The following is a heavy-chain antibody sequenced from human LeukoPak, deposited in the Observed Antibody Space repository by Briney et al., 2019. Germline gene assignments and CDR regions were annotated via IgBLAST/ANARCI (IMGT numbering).Heavy chain of an antibody. CDR3: ANTLELWFGQHDAFDI. J-gene: IGHJ3*02. D-gene: IGHD3-10*01. V-gene: IGHV3-23*01. CDR1: GFTFSSYA. CDR2: ISGSGGST. Sequence: GGSLRLSCAASGFTFSSYAMSWVRQAPGKGLEWVSAISGSGGSTYYADSVKGRFTISRDNSKNTLYLQMNSLRAEDTAVYYCANTLELWFGQHDAFDIWGQGTMVTVSS.